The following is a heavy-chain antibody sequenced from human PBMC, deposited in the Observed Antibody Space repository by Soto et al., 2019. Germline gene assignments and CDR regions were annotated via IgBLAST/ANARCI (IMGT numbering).Heavy chain of an antibody. CDR3: AKDIERFVVVPTATHMDV. CDR2: ISWNSGSI. D-gene: IGHD2-2*01. Sequence: GGSLRLSCAASGFTYDDYAMHWVRQAPGKGLEWVSGISWNSGSIGYADSVKGRFTISRDNAKNSLYLQMNSLRAEDTALHYCAKDIERFVVVPTATHMDVWGKGTTFTVSS. CDR1: GFTYDDYA. V-gene: IGHV3-9*01. J-gene: IGHJ6*03.